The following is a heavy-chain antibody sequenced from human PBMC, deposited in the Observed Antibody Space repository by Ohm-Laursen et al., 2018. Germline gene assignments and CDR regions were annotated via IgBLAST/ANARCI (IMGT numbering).Heavy chain of an antibody. D-gene: IGHD1-26*01. Sequence: ASVTVSCKASGYTFPTYSIHWVRQAPGQGLEWMGIINPRGGSTDYAPKFQGRVTVTGDTSTSTVYMQLSSLRSEDTAVYYCARELIVEHFFFYGMDVWGQGTTVTVSS. CDR3: ARELIVEHFFFYGMDV. J-gene: IGHJ6*02. V-gene: IGHV1-46*01. CDR2: INPRGGST. CDR1: GYTFPTYS.